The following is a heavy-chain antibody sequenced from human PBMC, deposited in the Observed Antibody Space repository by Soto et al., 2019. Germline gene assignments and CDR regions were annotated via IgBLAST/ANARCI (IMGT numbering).Heavy chain of an antibody. CDR3: ARAKRVGGYCSSTSCYEYAFDI. CDR2: IIPILGIA. V-gene: IGHV1-69*02. J-gene: IGHJ3*02. CDR1: GGTFSSYT. D-gene: IGHD2-2*01. Sequence: QVQLVQSGAEVKKPGSSVKVSCKASGGTFSSYTISWVRQAPGQGLEWMGRIIPILGIANYAQKFQGRVTITADKSTSTAYMELSSLRSEDTAVYHCARAKRVGGYCSSTSCYEYAFDIWGQGTMVTVSS.